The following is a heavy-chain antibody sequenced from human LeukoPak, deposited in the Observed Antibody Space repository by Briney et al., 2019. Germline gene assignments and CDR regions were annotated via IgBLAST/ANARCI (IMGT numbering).Heavy chain of an antibody. J-gene: IGHJ5*02. CDR1: GGSISSYY. Sequence: PSETLSLTCTVSGGSISSYYRSWIRQPPGKGLEWIGNIYYSGRTNYNPSLKSRVTISVDTSKNHFSLKLSPVTAADTAVYYCAGDRWGNWFDPWGQGTLVTVSS. V-gene: IGHV4-59*01. D-gene: IGHD5-24*01. CDR3: AGDRWGNWFDP. CDR2: IYYSGRT.